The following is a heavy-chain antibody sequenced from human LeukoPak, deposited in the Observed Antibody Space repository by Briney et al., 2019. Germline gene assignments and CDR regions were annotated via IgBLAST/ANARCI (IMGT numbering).Heavy chain of an antibody. CDR3: AKDREFTMVRGALDY. Sequence: PGGSLRLSCAASGFTLDDYAMHWARQAPGKGLEWVSGISWNSGSIGYADSVKGRFTISRDNAKNSLYLQMNSLRAEDTALYYCAKDREFTMVRGALDYWGQGTLVTVSS. D-gene: IGHD3-10*01. CDR2: ISWNSGSI. V-gene: IGHV3-9*01. CDR1: GFTLDDYA. J-gene: IGHJ4*02.